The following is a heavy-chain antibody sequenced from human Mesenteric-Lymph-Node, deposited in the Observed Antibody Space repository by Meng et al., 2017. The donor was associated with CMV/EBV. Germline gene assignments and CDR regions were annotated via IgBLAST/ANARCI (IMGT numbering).Heavy chain of an antibody. V-gene: IGHV1-69*05. CDR3: ARGYYYGSGSYYYYGMDV. J-gene: IGHJ6*02. D-gene: IGHD3-10*01. CDR1: GGTFSSYA. Sequence: SVKVSCKAAGGTFSSYAISWVRQAPGQGLEWMGGIIPIFGTANYAQKFQGRVTITTDESTSTAYMELSSLRSEDTAVYYCARGYYYGSGSYYYYGMDVWGQGTTVTVSS. CDR2: IIPIFGTA.